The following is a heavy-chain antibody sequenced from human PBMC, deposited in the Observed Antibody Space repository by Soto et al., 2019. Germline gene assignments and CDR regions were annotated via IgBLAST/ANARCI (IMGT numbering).Heavy chain of an antibody. Sequence: GGSLRLSCAASGFTFSSYSMNWVRQAPGKGLEWVSSISSSSSYIYYADSVKGRFTISRDNAKNSLYLQMNSLRAEDTAVYYCARDPSLGWLSTPINWFDPWGQGTLVTVSS. J-gene: IGHJ5*02. D-gene: IGHD3-22*01. CDR1: GFTFSSYS. CDR3: ARDPSLGWLSTPINWFDP. V-gene: IGHV3-21*01. CDR2: ISSSSSYI.